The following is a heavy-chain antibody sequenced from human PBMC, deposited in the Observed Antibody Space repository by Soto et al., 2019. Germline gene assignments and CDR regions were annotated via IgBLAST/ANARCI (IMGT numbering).Heavy chain of an antibody. J-gene: IGHJ6*01. D-gene: IGHD7-27*01. V-gene: IGHV4-61*03. CDR3: AREWGLLPYYVMNV. CDR1: GDSVTSGSYY. Sequence: PSETLSLTCIVSGDSVTSGSYYWTWLRQPPGKGLEWIGYISYTGRTKYNPSLQSRVTISVDTSKNDFSLNLSSVTAADTAVYFCAREWGLLPYYVMNVWGHGTALTV. CDR2: ISYTGRT.